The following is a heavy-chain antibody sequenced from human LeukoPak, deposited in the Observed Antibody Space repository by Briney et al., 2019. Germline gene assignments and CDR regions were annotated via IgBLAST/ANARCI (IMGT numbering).Heavy chain of an antibody. Sequence: SETLSLTCTVSGGSISSYYWGWIRQPPGKGLEWIGSIYYSGSTYYNPSLKSRVTISVDTSKNQFSLKLSSVTAADTAVYYCARPSSSWGLGAFDIWGQGTMVTVSS. J-gene: IGHJ3*02. CDR3: ARPSSSWGLGAFDI. D-gene: IGHD6-13*01. V-gene: IGHV4-39*07. CDR2: IYYSGST. CDR1: GGSISSYY.